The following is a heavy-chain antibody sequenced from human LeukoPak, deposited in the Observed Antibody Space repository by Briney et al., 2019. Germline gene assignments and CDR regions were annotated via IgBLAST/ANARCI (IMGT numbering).Heavy chain of an antibody. J-gene: IGHJ6*03. CDR2: ITSSGRTI. Sequence: PGGSLRLSCAASGFIFSDYYIIWIRQTPGKGLEWVTYITSSGRTIYYADSAKGRFTISRDNSKNTLYLQMNSLRAEDTAVYYCARAQLVFNGGNTVTSRRYYYYYYMDVWGKGTTVTVSS. D-gene: IGHD4-17*01. CDR3: ARAQLVFNGGNTVTSRRYYYYYYMDV. V-gene: IGHV3-11*04. CDR1: GFIFSDYY.